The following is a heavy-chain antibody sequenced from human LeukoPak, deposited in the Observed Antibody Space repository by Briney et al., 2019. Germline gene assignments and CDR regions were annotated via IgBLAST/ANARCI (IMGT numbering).Heavy chain of an antibody. CDR2: INPGGSSI. Sequence: PGGSLRLSCAASGFTFSSHWMHWVRQVQRKGLVWVARINPGGSSITYADSVKGRFTISRDNAKNTLYLQMDSLRAEDTGVYYCARSNQADDYWGQGTLVTVSS. V-gene: IGHV3-74*01. D-gene: IGHD1-14*01. CDR3: ARSNQADDY. J-gene: IGHJ4*02. CDR1: GFTFSSHW.